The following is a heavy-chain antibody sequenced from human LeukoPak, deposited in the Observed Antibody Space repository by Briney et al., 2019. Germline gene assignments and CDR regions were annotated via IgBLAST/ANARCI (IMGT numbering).Heavy chain of an antibody. D-gene: IGHD2-2*01. CDR2: ISAYNGNT. Sequence: ASVKVSCKASGYTFTRYGISWVRQAPGQGLEWMGWISAYNGNTNYAQKFQGRVTMTTDTSTSTAYMELRSLRSDDRAVYYCARVWNYRNVSSCYLNWFDPWGQGTLVTVSS. V-gene: IGHV1-18*01. CDR1: GYTFTRYG. J-gene: IGHJ5*02. CDR3: ARVWNYRNVSSCYLNWFDP.